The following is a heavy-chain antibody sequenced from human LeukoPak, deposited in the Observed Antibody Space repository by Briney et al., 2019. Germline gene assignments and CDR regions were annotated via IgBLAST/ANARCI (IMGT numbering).Heavy chain of an antibody. Sequence: KTGGSLRLSCAASGFTFSSYSMNWVRQAPGKGLEWVSSISSSSSYIYYADSVKGRFTISRDNSKNTLYLQMNSLRAEDTALYLCARAYIVGATNFDYWGQGTLVTVSS. D-gene: IGHD1-26*01. J-gene: IGHJ4*02. V-gene: IGHV3-21*01. CDR2: ISSSSSYI. CDR1: GFTFSSYS. CDR3: ARAYIVGATNFDY.